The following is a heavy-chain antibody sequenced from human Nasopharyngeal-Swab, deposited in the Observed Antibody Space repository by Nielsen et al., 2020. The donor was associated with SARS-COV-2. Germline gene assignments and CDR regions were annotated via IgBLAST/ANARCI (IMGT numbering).Heavy chain of an antibody. CDR3: ARDLRGSAYSTTFYGLDV. Sequence: ASVKVSCKVSGYNFIDYHMYWVRQAPGQGLEWMGRINPNRGGTNYAQKFHDRVTMTRDTSISTAYMELSSLGFDDTAVYYCARDLRGSAYSTTFYGLDVWGQGTTVTVSS. V-gene: IGHV1-2*06. CDR1: GYNFIDYH. J-gene: IGHJ6*02. CDR2: INPNRGGT. D-gene: IGHD3-22*01.